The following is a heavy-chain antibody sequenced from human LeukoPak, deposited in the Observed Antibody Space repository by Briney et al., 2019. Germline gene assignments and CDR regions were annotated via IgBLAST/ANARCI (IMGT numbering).Heavy chain of an antibody. D-gene: IGHD3-22*01. J-gene: IGHJ4*02. CDR1: GGSISSYY. CDR2: IYTSGST. CDR3: ARFSEYSHSSVHYLDY. Sequence: NASETLSLTCTVSGGSISSYYWSWIRQPAGKGLEWIGRIYTSGSTNYNPSLKSRVTMSVDTSRNQFFLRLSSVTAADTAVYYCARFSEYSHSSVHYLDYWGQGTLVSVSS. V-gene: IGHV4-4*07.